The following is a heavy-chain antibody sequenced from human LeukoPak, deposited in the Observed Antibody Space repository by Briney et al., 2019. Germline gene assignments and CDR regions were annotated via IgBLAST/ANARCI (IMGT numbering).Heavy chain of an antibody. CDR1: GFTFNNYA. Sequence: GGSLRLSCAASGFTFNNYAMGWVRQAPGKGLEWIGHISGEPDGDPEEYAAPVKGRFTISRDDGKDTFYLQLTNLKIEDTAVYYCTVDIVWGQGTLVTVSS. V-gene: IGHV3-15*01. J-gene: IGHJ4*02. D-gene: IGHD2-15*01. CDR2: ISGEPDGDPE. CDR3: TVDIV.